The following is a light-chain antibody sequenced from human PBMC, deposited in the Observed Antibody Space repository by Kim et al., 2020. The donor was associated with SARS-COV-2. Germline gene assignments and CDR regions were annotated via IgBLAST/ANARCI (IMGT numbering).Light chain of an antibody. J-gene: IGKJ1*01. CDR3: QQYGSSLRT. V-gene: IGKV3-20*01. Sequence: APGERATLSCRASQSVSHNYLAWYQQKPGQAPRLLIYGASTRATGIPDRFSGSGSGTDFTLTISRLEPEDFAVYYCQQYGSSLRTFGQGTKVEIK. CDR1: QSVSHNY. CDR2: GAS.